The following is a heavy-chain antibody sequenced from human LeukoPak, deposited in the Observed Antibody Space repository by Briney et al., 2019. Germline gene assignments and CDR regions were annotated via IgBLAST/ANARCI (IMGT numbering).Heavy chain of an antibody. CDR1: GFTFSSYE. J-gene: IGHJ4*02. V-gene: IGHV3-48*03. Sequence: AGGSLRLSCAASGFTFSSYEMNWVRQAPGKGLEWVSYISSSGSTIYYADSVKGRFTISRDNAKNSLHLQMNSLRAEDTAVYYCAKESGVGYVFDYWGQGTLVTVSS. CDR3: AKESGVGYVFDY. CDR2: ISSSGSTI. D-gene: IGHD3-3*01.